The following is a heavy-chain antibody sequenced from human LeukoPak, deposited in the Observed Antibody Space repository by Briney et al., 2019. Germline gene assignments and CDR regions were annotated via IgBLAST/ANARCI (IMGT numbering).Heavy chain of an antibody. CDR2: INPNSGGT. D-gene: IGHD3-10*01. J-gene: IGHJ2*01. V-gene: IGHV1-2*02. CDR1: GYTFTGYY. Sequence: ASVKVSCKASGYTFTGYYMHWVRQAPGQGLEWMGWINPNSGGTNYAQKFQGRVTMTRDTSISTAYMELSRLRSDDTAVYYCARDSKTGMVRGVIGPGWYFDLWGRGTLVTVSS. CDR3: ARDSKTGMVRGVIGPGWYFDL.